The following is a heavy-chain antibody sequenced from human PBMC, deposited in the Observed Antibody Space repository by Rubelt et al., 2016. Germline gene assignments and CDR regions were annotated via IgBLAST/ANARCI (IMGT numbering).Heavy chain of an antibody. J-gene: IGHJ3*02. CDR2: SGST. D-gene: IGHD5-24*01. CDR3: ARGPVETATTFPPDRGAFDI. V-gene: IGHV4-39*07. Sequence: SGSTYYNPSLKSRVTISVDTSKNQFSLKLSSVTAADTAVYYCARGPVETATTFPPDRGAFDIWGQGTMVTVSS.